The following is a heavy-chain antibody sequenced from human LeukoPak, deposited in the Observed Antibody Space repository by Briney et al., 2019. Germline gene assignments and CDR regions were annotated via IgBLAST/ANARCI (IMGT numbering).Heavy chain of an antibody. J-gene: IGHJ4*02. V-gene: IGHV3-73*01. CDR3: TRRGYEYYDSSGYYSSDY. CDR2: IRSKANSYAT. Sequence: AGGSLRLSCAASGFTFSGSAMHWVRQASGKGLEWVGRIRSKANSYATAYAASVKGRFTISRDDSKNTAYLQMNSLKTEDTAVYYCTRRGYEYYDSSGYYSSDYWGQETLVTVSS. D-gene: IGHD3-22*01. CDR1: GFTFSGSA.